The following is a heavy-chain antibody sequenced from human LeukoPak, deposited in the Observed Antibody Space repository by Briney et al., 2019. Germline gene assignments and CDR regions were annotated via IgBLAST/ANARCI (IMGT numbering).Heavy chain of an antibody. CDR2: IYYSGST. V-gene: IGHV4-39*01. D-gene: IGHD4-17*01. J-gene: IGHJ5*02. CDR3: ARLRTTVTTRWFDP. Sequence: SETLSLTCTVSGGSISSSSYYWGWIRQPQGRGREWIGSIYYSGSTYYNPSLKTRVTISVDTSNNQFSLKLSSVTAADTAVYYCARLRTTVTTRWFDPWGQGTLVTVSS. CDR1: GGSISSSSYY.